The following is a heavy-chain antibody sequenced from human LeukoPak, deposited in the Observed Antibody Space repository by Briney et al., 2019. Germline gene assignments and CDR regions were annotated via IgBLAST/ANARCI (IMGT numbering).Heavy chain of an antibody. V-gene: IGHV3-64D*09. CDR1: GFTFSSYA. J-gene: IGHJ4*02. CDR3: VKSGIAVSGTDY. Sequence: GGSLRLSCSASGFTFSSYAMHWVRQAPGKGLEYVSAITSKGGSTYYADSVKGRFTISRDNSKNTLYLQVSSLRAEDTAVYYCVKSGIAVSGTDYWGQGTLVTVSS. CDR2: ITSKGGST. D-gene: IGHD6-19*01.